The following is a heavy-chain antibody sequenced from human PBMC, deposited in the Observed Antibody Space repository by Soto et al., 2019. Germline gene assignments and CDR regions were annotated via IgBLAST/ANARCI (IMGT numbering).Heavy chain of an antibody. CDR3: AKDRAPFIYDSWSGPFDF. CDR2: ISYDGRHK. V-gene: IGHV3-30*04. CDR1: GFTFSSYA. J-gene: IGHJ4*02. D-gene: IGHD3-3*01. Sequence: VQLLESGGGLVQPGGSLRLSCAASGFTFSSYAMSWVRQAPGKGLEWVSVISYDGRHKHYADSVKGRFSISRDNSQNTLYLQIYSLRGEDTAVYYCAKDRAPFIYDSWSGPFDFWGQGTLVTVSS.